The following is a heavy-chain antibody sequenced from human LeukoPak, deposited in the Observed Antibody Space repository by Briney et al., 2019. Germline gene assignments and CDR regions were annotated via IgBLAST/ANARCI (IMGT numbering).Heavy chain of an antibody. CDR2: ISSSSSYI. CDR3: ARGDSSSPYYFDY. Sequence: GGSLRLSCAASGFTFSSYSMTWVRQAPGKGLEWVSSISSSSSYIYYADSVKGRFTISRDNAKNSLYLQMNSLRAEDTAVYYCARGDSSSPYYFDYWGQGTLVTVSS. J-gene: IGHJ4*02. V-gene: IGHV3-21*01. D-gene: IGHD6-6*01. CDR1: GFTFSSYS.